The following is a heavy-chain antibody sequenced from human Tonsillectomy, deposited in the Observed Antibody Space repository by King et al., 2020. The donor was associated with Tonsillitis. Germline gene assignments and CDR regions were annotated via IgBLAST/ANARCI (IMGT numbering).Heavy chain of an antibody. CDR1: GFTFSSYA. CDR3: ARESLAFEYSSSWYEPFDY. Sequence: VQLVESGGRVVQPGRSLRLSCAASGFTFSSYAMHWVRQAPGKGLEWVAVISYDGSNKYYTDSVKGRFTISRDNSKNTLYLQMNSLRTEDTAVYYCARESLAFEYSSSWYEPFDYWGQGTLVTVSS. D-gene: IGHD6-13*01. CDR2: ISYDGSNK. J-gene: IGHJ4*02. V-gene: IGHV3-30*04.